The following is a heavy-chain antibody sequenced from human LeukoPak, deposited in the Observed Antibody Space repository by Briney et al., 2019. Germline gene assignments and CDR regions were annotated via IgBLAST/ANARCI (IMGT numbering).Heavy chain of an antibody. J-gene: IGHJ4*02. CDR3: ARETTDSRSWTDFDY. CDR2: ITLSSSTI. Sequence: GGSLRLSCVASGFTFSNYNMNWGRQAPGKGLEWVSYITLSSSTIYYAYSVKGRFTISRDNAKNSLYLQMNSLRAEETAVYYCARETTDSRSWTDFDYWGQGTLVTVSS. V-gene: IGHV3-48*01. CDR1: GFTFSNYN. D-gene: IGHD6-13*01.